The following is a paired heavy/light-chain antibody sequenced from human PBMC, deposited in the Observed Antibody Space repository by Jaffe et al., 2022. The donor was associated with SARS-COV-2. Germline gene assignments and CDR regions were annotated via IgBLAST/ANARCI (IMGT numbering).Heavy chain of an antibody. Sequence: EAQLVESGGGLVQPGGSLRLSCAVSGITFNNYWMHWVRQAPGKGLVWVSRINSDGSATGYADSVRGRFTVSRDNAKNTLYLQMNSLRAEDTAVYYCARDLGVTGMDHWGQGTLVTVSS. CDR1: GITFNNYW. J-gene: IGHJ4*02. V-gene: IGHV3-74*01. CDR2: INSDGSAT. D-gene: IGHD2-21*02. CDR3: ARDLGVTGMDH.
Light chain of an antibody. V-gene: IGLV2-8*01. CDR3: SSYAGSNIWV. CDR1: SSDVGGYNY. Sequence: QSALTQPPSASGSPGQSVTISCTGTSSDVGGYNYVSWYQQHPGKAPKLMIYEVNKRPSGVPDRFSGSKSGNTASLTVSGLQAEDEADYYCSSYAGSNIWVFGGGTKLAVL. J-gene: IGLJ3*02. CDR2: EVN.